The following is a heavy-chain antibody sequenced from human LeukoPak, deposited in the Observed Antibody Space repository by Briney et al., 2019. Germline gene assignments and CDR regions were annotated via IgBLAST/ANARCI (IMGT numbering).Heavy chain of an antibody. CDR2: ISGNGGST. D-gene: IGHD2-2*01. CDR1: GFTFSSYA. CDR3: AKLPILYCSSTSCYL. Sequence: GGSLRLSCAASGFTFSSYAMSWVRHAPGKWLELVSVISGNGGSTYYADSVKGRFTISRVNSKNTLYLQMNSLRAEDTAVYYCAKLPILYCSSTSCYLWGQGTLVTVSS. V-gene: IGHV3-23*01. J-gene: IGHJ4*02.